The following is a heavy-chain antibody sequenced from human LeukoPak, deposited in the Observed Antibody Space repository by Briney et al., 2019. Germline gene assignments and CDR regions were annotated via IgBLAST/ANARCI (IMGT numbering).Heavy chain of an antibody. D-gene: IGHD3-3*01. V-gene: IGHV3-33*01. CDR1: GFTFSSYG. Sequence: GRPLRLSCAASGFTFSSYGMHWVRQAPGKGLEWVAVIWYDGSNKYYADSVKGRFTISRDNSKNTPYLQMNSLRAEDTAVYYCARGRPVLRFLEWLFKTPFDYWGQGTLVTVSS. CDR2: IWYDGSNK. CDR3: ARGRPVLRFLEWLFKTPFDY. J-gene: IGHJ4*02.